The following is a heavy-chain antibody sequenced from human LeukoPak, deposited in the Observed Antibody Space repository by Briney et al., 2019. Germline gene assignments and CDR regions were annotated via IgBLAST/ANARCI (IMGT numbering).Heavy chain of an antibody. CDR2: INTDGSST. J-gene: IGHJ4*02. CDR1: GFTSISYW. CDR3: ARDKALWY. Sequence: GGSLRLSCAASGFTSISYWMHWVRQAPGKGLVWVSHINTDGSSTNYADSVKGRFTISIDNAKNTVYLQMNSLRAEDTAVYYCARDKALWYWGQGTLVTVSS. V-gene: IGHV3-74*01.